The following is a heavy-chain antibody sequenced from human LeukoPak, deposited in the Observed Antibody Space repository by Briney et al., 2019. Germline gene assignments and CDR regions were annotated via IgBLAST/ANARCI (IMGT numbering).Heavy chain of an antibody. Sequence: ASVKVSXKASGYTFTSYDINWVRQATGQGLEWMGGMNPNSGNTGYAQKFQGRVTMTRNTSISTAYMELSSLRSEDTAVYYCARGCSSTSCHSRDFDYWGQGTLVTVSS. CDR3: ARGCSSTSCHSRDFDY. J-gene: IGHJ4*02. D-gene: IGHD2-2*01. V-gene: IGHV1-8*01. CDR1: GYTFTSYD. CDR2: MNPNSGNT.